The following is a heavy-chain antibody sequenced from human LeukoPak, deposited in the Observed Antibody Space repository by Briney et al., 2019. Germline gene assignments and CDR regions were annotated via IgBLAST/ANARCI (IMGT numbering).Heavy chain of an antibody. Sequence: PSETLSLTCSVSGGSIGSYHWNWIRQPSGKGLEWIGIVFNNGGTKHNPSLKSRVAISVDTSKNQFALKLSSVTAADRAVYYCVASYGGYVLDYWGQGALVIVSS. CDR1: GGSIGSYH. V-gene: IGHV4-59*01. J-gene: IGHJ4*02. CDR3: VASYGGYVLDY. CDR2: VFNNGGT. D-gene: IGHD5-12*01.